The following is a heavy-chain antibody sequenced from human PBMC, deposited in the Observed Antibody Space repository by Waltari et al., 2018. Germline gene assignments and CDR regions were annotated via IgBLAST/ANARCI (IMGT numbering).Heavy chain of an antibody. Sequence: EVQLAESGGGLVQPGGSLRISCAASGFTVSNNYMSWVRQAPGKGLEWVSLIYSGGYTYYADSVKGRFTISRDNSKNTLYLQMNSLRAEDTAVYYCALLPGIAAAGTVYWGQGTLVTVSS. D-gene: IGHD6-13*01. CDR2: IYSGGYT. CDR3: ALLPGIAAAGTVY. V-gene: IGHV3-66*01. CDR1: GFTVSNNY. J-gene: IGHJ4*02.